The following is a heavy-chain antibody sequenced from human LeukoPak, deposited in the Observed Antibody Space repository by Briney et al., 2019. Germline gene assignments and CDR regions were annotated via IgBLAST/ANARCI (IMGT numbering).Heavy chain of an antibody. CDR1: NGSISSYY. Sequence: PSETLSLTCTVSNGSISSYYCSWVRQPLGKGLGWVGYINYSGTTNYNPSRKSRVILSVDPSKTQFSLKLSSVTAAHTAVYYCARDLGSHPGDWGQGTLVTVSS. D-gene: IGHD6-13*01. CDR3: ARDLGSHPGD. CDR2: INYSGTT. V-gene: IGHV4-59*12. J-gene: IGHJ4*02.